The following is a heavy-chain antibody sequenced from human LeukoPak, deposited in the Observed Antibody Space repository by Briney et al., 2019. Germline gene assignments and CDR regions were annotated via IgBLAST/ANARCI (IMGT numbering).Heavy chain of an antibody. Sequence: GASVRVSCKASGYTFTSYYMHWVRQAPGQGLEWMGIINPSGGSTSYAQKFQGRVTITRDTSASTAYMELSSLRSEDTAVYYCARSRNTPLFGYWGQGTLLTVSS. CDR2: INPSGGST. CDR3: ARSRNTPLFGY. V-gene: IGHV1-46*01. CDR1: GYTFTSYY. J-gene: IGHJ4*02. D-gene: IGHD3-10*01.